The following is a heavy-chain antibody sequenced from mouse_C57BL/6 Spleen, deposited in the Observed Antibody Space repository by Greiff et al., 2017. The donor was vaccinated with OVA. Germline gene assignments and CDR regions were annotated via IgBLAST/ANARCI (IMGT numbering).Heavy chain of an antibody. CDR3: ARDGYYYGSSSYWYFDV. D-gene: IGHD1-1*01. CDR1: GFTFSDFY. V-gene: IGHV7-1*01. CDR2: SRNKANDYTT. Sequence: EVQGVESGGGLVQSGRSLRLSCATSGFTFSDFYMEWVRQAPGKGLEWIAASRNKANDYTTEYSASVKGRFIVSRDTSQSILYLQMNALRAEDTAIYYCARDGYYYGSSSYWYFDVWGTGTTVTVSS. J-gene: IGHJ1*03.